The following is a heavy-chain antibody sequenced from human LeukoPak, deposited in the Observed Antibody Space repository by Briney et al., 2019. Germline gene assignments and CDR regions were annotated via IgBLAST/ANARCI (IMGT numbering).Heavy chain of an antibody. CDR3: ARDTCGRDCYGLFDP. D-gene: IGHD2-21*02. V-gene: IGHV3-48*04. J-gene: IGHJ5*02. CDR2: ISGSSSII. CDR1: GFNFISSD. Sequence: GGSLRLSCTASGFNFISSDMNWVRQAPGKGLEWASYISGSSSIIYYTDSVRGRFTISRDNAKNSLFLQMNSLRAEDTAVYYCARDTCGRDCYGLFDPWGQGTLVTVSS.